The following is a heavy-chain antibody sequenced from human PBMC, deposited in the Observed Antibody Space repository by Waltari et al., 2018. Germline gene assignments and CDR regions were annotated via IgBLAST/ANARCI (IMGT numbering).Heavy chain of an antibody. CDR2: ISSNSRYK. V-gene: IGHV3-21*01. J-gene: IGHJ4*02. CDR3: ARPRAMGEIDH. Sequence: EVKVVQSGGGLVRPXGSLTLSCSASGFAFSSYXMDWVRQAPGKGLEWVSSISSNSRYKNYADSTKGRFTISRDNAKNSVYLLMNSLRVEDTAIYFXARPRAMGEIDHWXXXTLVAVSS. D-gene: IGHD3-16*01. CDR1: GFAFSSYX.